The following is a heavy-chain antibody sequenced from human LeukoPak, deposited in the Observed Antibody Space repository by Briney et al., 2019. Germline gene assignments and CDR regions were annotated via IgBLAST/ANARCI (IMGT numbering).Heavy chain of an antibody. CDR2: ISSSSSYT. CDR1: GFTFGDYY. Sequence: PGGSLRLSCAASGFTFGDYYMSWIRQAPGKGLEWVSYISSSSSYTNYADSVKGRFTISRDNAKNSLYLQMNSLRAEDTAVYYCASTGSSGWNYFDYWGQGTLVTVPS. D-gene: IGHD6-19*01. J-gene: IGHJ4*02. V-gene: IGHV3-11*06. CDR3: ASTGSSGWNYFDY.